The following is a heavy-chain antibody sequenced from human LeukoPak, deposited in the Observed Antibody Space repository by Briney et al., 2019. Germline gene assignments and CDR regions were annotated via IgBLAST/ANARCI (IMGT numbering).Heavy chain of an antibody. V-gene: IGHV3-30*18. CDR2: ISYDGSNK. CDR3: AKPGRGCSGGSCYGTDWFDP. D-gene: IGHD2-15*01. Sequence: PGGSLGLSCAASGFTFSSYGMHWVRQAPGKGLEWVAVISYDGSNKYYADSVKGRFTISRDNSKNTLYLQMNSLRAEDTAVYYCAKPGRGCSGGSCYGTDWFDPWGQGTLVTVSS. J-gene: IGHJ5*02. CDR1: GFTFSSYG.